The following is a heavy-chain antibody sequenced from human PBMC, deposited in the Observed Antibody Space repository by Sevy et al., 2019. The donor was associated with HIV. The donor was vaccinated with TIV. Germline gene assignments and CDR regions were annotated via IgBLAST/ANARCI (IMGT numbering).Heavy chain of an antibody. D-gene: IGHD2-2*01. J-gene: IGHJ4*02. CDR3: AKDVGSGNYYALHFDN. Sequence: GGSLRLSCAASGFTFNNYAMHWVRQAPGKGLEWVAVISYDATGRYYADSMKGRFTIPRDNSGHILYLQMSGLRTDDTAVSYCAKDVGSGNYYALHFDNWGQGSLVTVSS. CDR2: ISYDATGR. CDR1: GFTFNNYA. V-gene: IGHV3-30*14.